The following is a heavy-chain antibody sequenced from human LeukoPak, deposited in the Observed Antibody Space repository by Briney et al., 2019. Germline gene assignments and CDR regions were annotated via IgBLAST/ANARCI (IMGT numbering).Heavy chain of an antibody. J-gene: IGHJ4*02. CDR1: GGTFSSYA. D-gene: IGHD5-18*01. Sequence: SVKVSCKASGGTFSSYAISWVRQAPGQGLEWMGRIIPIFGTANYAQTSQGRVTITTDESTSTAYMELSSLRSEDTAVYYCARAYRGYSYGYPDYWGQGTLVTVSS. V-gene: IGHV1-69*05. CDR2: IIPIFGTA. CDR3: ARAYRGYSYGYPDY.